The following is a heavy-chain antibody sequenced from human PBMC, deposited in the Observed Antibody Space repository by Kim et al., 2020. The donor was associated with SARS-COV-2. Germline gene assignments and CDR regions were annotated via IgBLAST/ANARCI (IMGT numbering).Heavy chain of an antibody. CDR3: AGGDDYEIFTGYPSPNDY. CDR2: IYSGGST. V-gene: IGHV3-53*01. D-gene: IGHD3-9*01. Sequence: GGSLRLSCAASGFTVSSNYMSWVRQAPGKGLEWVSVIYSGGSTYYADSVKGRFTISRDNSKNTLYLQMNSLRAEHTAVYYCAGGDDYEIFTGYPSPNDYWRQGTMATV. J-gene: IGHJ4*02. CDR1: GFTVSSNY.